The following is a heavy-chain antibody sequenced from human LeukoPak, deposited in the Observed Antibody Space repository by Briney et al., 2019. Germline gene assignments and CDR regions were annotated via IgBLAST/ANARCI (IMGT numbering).Heavy chain of an antibody. D-gene: IGHD6-6*01. J-gene: IGHJ6*02. V-gene: IGHV1-69*13. CDR2: IIPIFATA. CDR3: AGDSSSGMDV. Sequence: SVKVSCKASGGTFISYAISWVRQAPGQGLEWMGGIIPIFATANYAQKFQGRVTITADESTSTAYMELSSLRSEDTAVYYCAGDSSSGMDVWGQGTTVTASS. CDR1: GGTFISYA.